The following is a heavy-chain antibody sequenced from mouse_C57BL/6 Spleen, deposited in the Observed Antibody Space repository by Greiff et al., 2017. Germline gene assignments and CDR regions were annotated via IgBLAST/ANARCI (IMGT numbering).Heavy chain of an antibody. D-gene: IGHD1-1*01. CDR2: ISSGGSYT. CDR3: ARHGTTVSYYVDY. V-gene: IGHV5-6*01. J-gene: IGHJ2*01. CDR1: GFTFSSYG. Sequence: EVQLQQSGGDLVKPGGSLKLSCAASGFTFSSYGMSWVRQTPDKRLEWVATISSGGSYTYYPDSVKGRFTISRDNAKNTLYLQMSSLKSEDTAMYYCARHGTTVSYYVDYWGQGTTLTVSS.